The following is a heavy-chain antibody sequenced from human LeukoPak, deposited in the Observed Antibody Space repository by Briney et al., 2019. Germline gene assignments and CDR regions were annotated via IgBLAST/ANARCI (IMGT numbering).Heavy chain of an antibody. Sequence: ASVKVSCKASGYTFTGYYMHWVRQAPGQGLEWIGWSNPNSGGTNYAQKFQGRVTMTRDTSISTAYMELSRLRSDDTAVYYCARAFALGGAMVTSYWFDPWGQGTLVTVSS. CDR3: ARAFALGGAMVTSYWFDP. V-gene: IGHV1-2*02. D-gene: IGHD5-18*01. CDR2: SNPNSGGT. J-gene: IGHJ5*02. CDR1: GYTFTGYY.